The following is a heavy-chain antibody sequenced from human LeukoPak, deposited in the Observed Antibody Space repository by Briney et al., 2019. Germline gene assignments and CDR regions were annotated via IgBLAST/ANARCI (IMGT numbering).Heavy chain of an antibody. D-gene: IGHD6-6*01. CDR2: IYYSGST. CDR3: ARLSSSSRGF. CDR1: GGSISGYY. V-gene: IGHV4-39*07. J-gene: IGHJ4*02. Sequence: PSETLSLTCTVSGGSISGYYWGWIRQPPGKGLEWIGSIYYSGSTYYNPSLKSRVTISVDTSKNQFSLKLSSVTAADTAVYYCARLSSSSRGFWGQGTLVTVSS.